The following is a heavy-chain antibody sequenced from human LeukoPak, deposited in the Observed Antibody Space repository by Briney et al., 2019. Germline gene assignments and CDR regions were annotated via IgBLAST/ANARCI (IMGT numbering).Heavy chain of an antibody. V-gene: IGHV4-4*07. CDR3: ARDRSSGWSSFVY. J-gene: IGHJ4*02. CDR2: IYTNGIT. Sequence: PSETLSLTCTVSGGSISSFYWTWIRQPAGKGPEWIGRIYTNGITNYNPSLKSRVSMSVDTSKNQFSLKVRSVSAADTAVYYCARDRSSGWSSFVYWGQGALVTVSS. D-gene: IGHD6-19*01. CDR1: GGSISSFY.